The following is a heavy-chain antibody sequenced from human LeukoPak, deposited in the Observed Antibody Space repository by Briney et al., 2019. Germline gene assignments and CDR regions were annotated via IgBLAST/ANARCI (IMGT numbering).Heavy chain of an antibody. CDR2: IYYSGST. J-gene: IGHJ3*02. CDR1: GGSISSSSSYY. CDR3: ARHLSRRGAFDI. V-gene: IGHV4-61*05. Sequence: SETLSLTCTVPGGSISSSSSYYWSWIRQPPGKGLEWIGYIYYSGSTNYNPSLKSRVTISVDTSKNQFSLKLSSVTAADTAVYYCARHLSRRGAFDIWGQGTMVTVSS. D-gene: IGHD2-2*01.